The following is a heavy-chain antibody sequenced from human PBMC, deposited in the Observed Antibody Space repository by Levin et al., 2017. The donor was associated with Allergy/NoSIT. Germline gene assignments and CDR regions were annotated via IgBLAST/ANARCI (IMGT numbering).Heavy chain of an antibody. J-gene: IGHJ4*02. CDR1: GFTFSDYW. CDR2: IKQDGSEK. CDR3: ARIFGDGSGKKDRALDY. D-gene: IGHD3-10*01. Sequence: QSGGSLRLSCAASGFTFSDYWMSWVRQGPGKGLEWVANIKQDGSEKNYVDSVKERFTISRDNAKNSLHLQMNSLRGEDTALYYCARIFGDGSGKKDRALDYWGQGTLVTVSS. V-gene: IGHV3-7*01.